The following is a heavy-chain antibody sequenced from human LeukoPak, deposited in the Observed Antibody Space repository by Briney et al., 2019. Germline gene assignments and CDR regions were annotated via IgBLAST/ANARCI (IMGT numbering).Heavy chain of an antibody. CDR3: ARDQVTISMNAFDI. CDR1: GGSISSYY. Sequence: SETLSLTCTVSGGSISSYYWSWMRQPPGKGLEWIGYIYYSGSTNYNPSLKSRVTISVDTSKNQFSLKLSSVTAADTAVYYCARDQVTISMNAFDIWGQGTMVTVSS. J-gene: IGHJ3*02. CDR2: IYYSGST. V-gene: IGHV4-59*01. D-gene: IGHD3-10*01.